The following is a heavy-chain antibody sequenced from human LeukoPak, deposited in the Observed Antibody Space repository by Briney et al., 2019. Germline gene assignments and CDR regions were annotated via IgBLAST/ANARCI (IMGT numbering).Heavy chain of an antibody. CDR3: ARADTSLVNFYYFGMDV. Sequence: ASVKVPCKASGFTFTDYYIHWVRQAPGQGLEWMGWINPNSGDTNYAQKFQGRVTMTRDTSINTAYMELSRLRSGDTAVYYCARADTSLVNFYYFGMDVWGQGTTVTVSS. CDR1: GFTFTDYY. V-gene: IGHV1-2*02. J-gene: IGHJ6*02. D-gene: IGHD5-18*01. CDR2: INPNSGDT.